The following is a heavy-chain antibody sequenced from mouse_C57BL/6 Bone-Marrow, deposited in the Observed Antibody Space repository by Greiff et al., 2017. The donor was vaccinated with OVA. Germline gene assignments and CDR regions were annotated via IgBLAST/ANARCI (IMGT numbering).Heavy chain of an antibody. D-gene: IGHD2-4*01. V-gene: IGHV1-54*01. CDR1: GYAFTNYL. CDR2: INPGSGGT. CDR3: ARLGDYPPMDY. Sequence: VQLQQSGAELVRPGPSVKVSCKASGYAFTNYLIEWVKQRPGQGLEWIGVINPGSGGTNYNEKFKGKATLTADKSSSTAYMQLSSLTSEDSAVYFCARLGDYPPMDYWGQGTSVTVSS. J-gene: IGHJ4*01.